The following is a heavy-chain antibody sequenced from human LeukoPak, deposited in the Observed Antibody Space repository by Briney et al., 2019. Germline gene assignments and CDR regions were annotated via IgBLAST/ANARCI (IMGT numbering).Heavy chain of an antibody. V-gene: IGHV3-74*01. D-gene: IGHD1-26*01. CDR2: INTDGNST. CDR3: ARDSIYSGSFSSFDL. CDR1: GFTFSNYW. Sequence: GGSLRLSCTASGFTFSNYWMNWVRQAPGKGLVWVSRINTDGNSTNHADSVKGRFTISRDNAKNTLYLQVNSLKAEDTAMYYCARDSIYSGSFSSFDLWGQGTLVTVSS. J-gene: IGHJ4*02.